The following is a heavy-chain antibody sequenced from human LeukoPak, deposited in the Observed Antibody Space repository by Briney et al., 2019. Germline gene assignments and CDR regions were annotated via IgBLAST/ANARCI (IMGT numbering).Heavy chain of an antibody. CDR3: ARDPRSTVTTRYYYYYMDV. CDR2: ISSSSSYI. V-gene: IGHV3-21*01. CDR1: GFTFSSYS. D-gene: IGHD4-17*01. Sequence: GGSLRLSCAASGFTFSSYSMNWVRQAPGKGLKWVSSISSSSSYIYYADSVKGRFTISRDNAKNSLYLQMNSLRAEDTAVYYCARDPRSTVTTRYYYYYMDVWGKGTTVTVSS. J-gene: IGHJ6*03.